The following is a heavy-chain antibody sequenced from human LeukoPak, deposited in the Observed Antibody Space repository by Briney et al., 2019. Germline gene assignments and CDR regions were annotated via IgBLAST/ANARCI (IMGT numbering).Heavy chain of an antibody. V-gene: IGHV4-31*03. J-gene: IGHJ4*02. CDR3: AVKVAATGFY. CDR1: GGSISSGGYY. Sequence: PSQTLSLTCTVSGGSISSGGYYWIWIRQHPGTGLEWIGYMSYSGNTYYNASLKSRVTISLDTSKNQFSLKLSSVTVADTAVYYCAVKVAATGFYWGQGTLVTVSS. CDR2: MSYSGNT. D-gene: IGHD6-13*01.